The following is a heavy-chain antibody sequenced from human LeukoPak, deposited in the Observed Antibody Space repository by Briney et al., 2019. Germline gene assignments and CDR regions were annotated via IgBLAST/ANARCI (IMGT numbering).Heavy chain of an antibody. CDR2: IYWDDDK. D-gene: IGHD5-24*01. CDR1: GFSLSTSGVA. CDR3: AHRRDGYNSLDY. V-gene: IGHV2-5*02. Sequence: SGPTLLKPTQTLTLTCTFSGFSLSTSGVAVGWIRQPPGKALGWLGLIYWDDDKRYSPSLKSALTITKDTSKNQVVLTMTNMDPVDTATYYCAHRRDGYNSLDYWGQGTLVTVSS. J-gene: IGHJ4*02.